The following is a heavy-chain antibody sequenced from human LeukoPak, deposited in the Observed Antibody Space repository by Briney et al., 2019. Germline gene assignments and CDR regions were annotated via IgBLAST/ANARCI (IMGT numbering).Heavy chain of an antibody. D-gene: IGHD5-18*01. CDR3: AKDYIKVDTAMAYDY. J-gene: IGHJ4*02. V-gene: IGHV3-23*01. CDR2: ISGSGGST. Sequence: GGSLRLSCAASGFTVSTNYMTWVRQAPGKGLEWVSAISGSGGSTYYADSVKGRFTISRDNSKNTLYLQMNSLRAEDTAVYYCAKDYIKVDTAMAYDYWGQGTLVTVSS. CDR1: GFTVSTNY.